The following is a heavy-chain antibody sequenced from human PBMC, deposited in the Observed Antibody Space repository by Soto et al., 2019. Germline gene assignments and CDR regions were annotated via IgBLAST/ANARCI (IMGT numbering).Heavy chain of an antibody. CDR3: ARSQGSSTSLELYYYYYYGMDV. V-gene: IGHV1-69*01. Sequence: QVQLVQSGAEVKKPGSSVKVSCKASGGTFSSYAISWVRQAPGQGLEWMGGIIPISCTANYAQKFQGRGAITADESTSTAYMELSSLRSEDTAVYYCARSQGSSTSLELYYYYYYGMDVWGQGTTVTVSS. CDR1: GGTFSSYA. D-gene: IGHD2-2*01. J-gene: IGHJ6*02. CDR2: IIPISCTA.